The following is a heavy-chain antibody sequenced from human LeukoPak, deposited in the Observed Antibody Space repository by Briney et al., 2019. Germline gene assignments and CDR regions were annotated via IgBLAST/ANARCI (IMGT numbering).Heavy chain of an antibody. J-gene: IGHJ4*02. Sequence: GASVKVSCKASGYTFTSYGISWVRQAPGQGGEWMGWISAYNGNTNHAQKLQGRVTMTTDTSTSTAYMELRSLRSDDTAVYYCARANPRAYCGGDCYSREFDYWGQGTLVTVSS. V-gene: IGHV1-18*01. CDR1: GYTFTSYG. CDR2: ISAYNGNT. D-gene: IGHD2-21*02. CDR3: ARANPRAYCGGDCYSREFDY.